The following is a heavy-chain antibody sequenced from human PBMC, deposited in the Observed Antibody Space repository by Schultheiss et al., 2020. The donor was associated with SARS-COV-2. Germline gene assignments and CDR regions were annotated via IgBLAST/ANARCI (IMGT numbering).Heavy chain of an antibody. Sequence: SQTLSLTCAVYGGSFSGYYWSWIRQPPGKGLEWIGEINHSGSTNYNPSLKSRVTISVDTSKNQFSLKLSSVTAADTAVYYCARGHSMVLFFGSYYFDYWGQGTLVTVSS. V-gene: IGHV4-34*01. CDR3: ARGHSMVLFFGSYYFDY. J-gene: IGHJ4*02. CDR1: GGSFSGYY. D-gene: IGHD3-10*01. CDR2: INHSGST.